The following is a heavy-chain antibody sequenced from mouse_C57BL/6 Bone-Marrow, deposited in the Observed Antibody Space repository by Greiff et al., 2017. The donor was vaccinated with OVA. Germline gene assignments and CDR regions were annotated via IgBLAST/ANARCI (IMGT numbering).Heavy chain of an antibody. CDR3: ARRYGAY. Sequence: EVQGVESGGGLVKPGGSLKLSCAASGFTFSSYAMSWVRQTPEKRLEWVATISDGGSYTYYPDNVKGRFTISRDNAKNNLYLQMSHLKSEDTAMYYCARRYGAYWGQGTLVTVSA. CDR1: GFTFSSYA. D-gene: IGHD1-1*02. V-gene: IGHV5-4*03. CDR2: ISDGGSYT. J-gene: IGHJ3*01.